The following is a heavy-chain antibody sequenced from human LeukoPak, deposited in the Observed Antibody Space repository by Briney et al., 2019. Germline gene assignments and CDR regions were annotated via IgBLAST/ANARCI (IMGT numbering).Heavy chain of an antibody. D-gene: IGHD3-3*01. J-gene: IGHJ4*02. CDR2: INPSGST. Sequence: PSETLSLTCAVSGGSFSGYHWTWIRQSPGKGLEWIGDINPSGSTYYNPSLKSRLTISVDTSKNQFSLKLSSVTAADTAVYYCARVHPGVGLDYWGQGTPVTVSS. V-gene: IGHV4-34*01. CDR3: ARVHPGVGLDY. CDR1: GGSFSGYH.